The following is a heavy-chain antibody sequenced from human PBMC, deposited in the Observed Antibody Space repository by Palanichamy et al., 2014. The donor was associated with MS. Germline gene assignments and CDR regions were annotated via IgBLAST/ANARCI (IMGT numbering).Heavy chain of an antibody. CDR1: GGSISSGGYS. V-gene: IGHV4-30-4*07. D-gene: IGHD3-16*01. CDR3: AGGPGELSLFY. CDR2: IFYSGST. Sequence: QVQLQGSGPGLVKPSQTLSLTCAVSGGSISSGGYSWSWIRQPPGKGLEWIGYIFYSGSTYYNPPLKSRVTISIDTSKNQFSLKLSSVTAADTAVYYCAGGPGELSLFYWGQGTLVTVSS. J-gene: IGHJ4*02.